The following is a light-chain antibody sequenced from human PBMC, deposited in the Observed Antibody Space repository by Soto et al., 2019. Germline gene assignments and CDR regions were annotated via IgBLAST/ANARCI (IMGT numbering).Light chain of an antibody. J-gene: IGKJ4*01. Sequence: DIQITQSPSSLSASVGDRVTITCRASQGITNYLAWYQQKPGTVPKLLIYAASILQSGVPSRFSGKGSGTDVTLTISSLQPEDVATYYCQRYNSAPLTFGGGTKVEIK. V-gene: IGKV1-27*01. CDR3: QRYNSAPLT. CDR2: AAS. CDR1: QGITNY.